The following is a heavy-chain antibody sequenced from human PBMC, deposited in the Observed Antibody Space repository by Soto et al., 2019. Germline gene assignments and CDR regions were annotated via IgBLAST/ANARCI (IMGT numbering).Heavy chain of an antibody. CDR3: AIERAAVAAYYVMDV. J-gene: IGHJ6*02. V-gene: IGHV1-2*04. D-gene: IGHD6-19*01. CDR1: GYTFTGYY. CDR2: INPNSGGT. Sequence: ASVKVSCKASGYTFTGYYMHWVRQAPGQGLEWMGWINPNSGGTNYAQKFQGWVTMTRDTSISTAYMELSRLRSDDTAVYYCAIERAAVAAYYVMDVWGQGTTVTVSS.